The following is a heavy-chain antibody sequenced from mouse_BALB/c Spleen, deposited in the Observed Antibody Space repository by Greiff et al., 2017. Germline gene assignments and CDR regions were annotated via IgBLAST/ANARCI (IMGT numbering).Heavy chain of an antibody. J-gene: IGHJ4*01. CDR1: GYSITSDYA. V-gene: IGHV3-2*02. D-gene: IGHD2-1*01. Sequence: VQLQQSGPGLVKPSQSLSLTCTVTGYSITSDYAWNWIRQFPGNKLEWMGYISYSGSTSYNPSLKSRISITRDTSKNQFFLQLNSVTTEDTATYYCASYSYAMDYWGQGTSVTVSS. CDR2: ISYSGST. CDR3: ASYSYAMDY.